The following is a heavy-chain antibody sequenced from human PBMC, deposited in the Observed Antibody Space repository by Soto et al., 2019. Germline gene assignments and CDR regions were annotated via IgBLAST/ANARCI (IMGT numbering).Heavy chain of an antibody. V-gene: IGHV3-30*18. D-gene: IGHD3-3*01. CDR2: ISSDGTNK. CDR1: GFSFTAYG. Sequence: GWSLRLSCTASGFSFTAYGMHWVRQAPGKGLEWVALISSDGTNKQYIDSVRGRFFVSRDNSMNTLYLQMDNLRGGDTAVYYCAKDQTYYGWSAVWDVWGQGTTVTVSS. CDR3: AKDQTYYGWSAVWDV. J-gene: IGHJ6*02.